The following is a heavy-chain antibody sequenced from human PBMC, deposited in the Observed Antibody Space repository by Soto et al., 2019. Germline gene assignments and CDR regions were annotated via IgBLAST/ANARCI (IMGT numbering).Heavy chain of an antibody. Sequence: GGSLRLSCAASGFTFYDYAMHWVRQAPGKGLEWVSGISWNSGSIGYADSVKGRFTISRDNAKNSLYLQMNSLRAEDTALYYCAKDRYYGLYYMDVWGKGTTVTVSS. D-gene: IGHD3-22*01. J-gene: IGHJ6*03. CDR1: GFTFYDYA. CDR3: AKDRYYGLYYMDV. V-gene: IGHV3-9*01. CDR2: ISWNSGSI.